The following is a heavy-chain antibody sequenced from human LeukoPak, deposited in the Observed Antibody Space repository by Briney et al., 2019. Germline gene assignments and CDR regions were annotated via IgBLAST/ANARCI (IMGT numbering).Heavy chain of an antibody. Sequence: SETLSLTCTVSGGSFSSYYWSWIRQPPGKGLEWIGYIYYSGSTNYNPSLKSRVTISVDTSKNQFSLKLSSVTAADTAVYYCAREPLYSGYVRGGAFDIWRQGTMVTVSS. J-gene: IGHJ3*02. CDR1: GGSFSSYY. CDR2: IYYSGST. V-gene: IGHV4-59*01. CDR3: AREPLYSGYVRGGAFDI. D-gene: IGHD5-12*01.